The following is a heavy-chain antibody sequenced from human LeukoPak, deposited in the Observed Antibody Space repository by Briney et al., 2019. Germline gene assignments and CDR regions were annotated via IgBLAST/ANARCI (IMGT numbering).Heavy chain of an antibody. V-gene: IGHV3-23*01. Sequence: PGGSLRLSCAASGFTFSSDGMSWVRQAPGKGLEWVSALSGSGSTTYYADSVKGRFTISRDNSKNMPFLEMNSLRVEDTAVYYCAKAGYTSSWPLDYWGQGTQVTVSS. J-gene: IGHJ4*02. CDR3: AKAGYTSSWPLDY. CDR1: GFTFSSDG. CDR2: LSGSGSTT. D-gene: IGHD6-13*01.